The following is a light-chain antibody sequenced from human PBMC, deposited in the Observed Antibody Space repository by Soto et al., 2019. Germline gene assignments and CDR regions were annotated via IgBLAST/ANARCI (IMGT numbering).Light chain of an antibody. V-gene: IGKV1-39*01. CDR2: AAS. Sequence: DIQMTQSPSSLSASVGDRVTITCRTSQSISSYLNWYQQKPGKAPKLLIYAASSLQSGVPSSFSGSGSVTEFTLTISSLQPEDFATYSCQQSYSTPYSFGQGTELEIK. J-gene: IGKJ2*01. CDR3: QQSYSTPYS. CDR1: QSISSY.